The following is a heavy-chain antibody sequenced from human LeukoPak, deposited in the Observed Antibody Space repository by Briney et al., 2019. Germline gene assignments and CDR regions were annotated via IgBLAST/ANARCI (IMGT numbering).Heavy chain of an antibody. Sequence: SETLSLTCTVSGGSISSYYWSWIRQPPGKGLEWIGYIYYSGSTNYNPSLKSRVTISVDTSKNQFSLKLSSVTAADTAVYYCARGSSSSVFYYYYGMDVWGQGTAVTVSS. D-gene: IGHD6-6*01. CDR1: GGSISSYY. CDR2: IYYSGST. V-gene: IGHV4-59*01. J-gene: IGHJ6*02. CDR3: ARGSSSSVFYYYYGMDV.